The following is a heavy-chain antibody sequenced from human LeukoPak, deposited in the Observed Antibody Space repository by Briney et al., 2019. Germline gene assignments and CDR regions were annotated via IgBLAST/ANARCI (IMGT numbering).Heavy chain of an antibody. J-gene: IGHJ1*01. V-gene: IGHV3-30-3*01. D-gene: IGHD3-9*01. CDR3: ARDILTGSQSRYQH. CDR1: GFTFSSYA. Sequence: GGSLRLSCAASGFTFSSYAMHWVRQAPGKGLEWVAVISYDGSNKYYADSAKGRFTISRDNSKNTLYLQMNSLRAEDTAVYYCARDILTGSQSRYQHWGQGTLVTVSS. CDR2: ISYDGSNK.